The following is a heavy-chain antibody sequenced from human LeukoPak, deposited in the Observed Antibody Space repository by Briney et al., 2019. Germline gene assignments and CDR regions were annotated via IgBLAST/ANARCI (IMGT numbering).Heavy chain of an antibody. D-gene: IGHD6-13*01. V-gene: IGHV3-7*01. CDR2: IKEDGSEK. J-gene: IGHJ4*02. CDR1: GFTFSNYW. CDR3: ASGRQLGY. Sequence: QPGGSLSLSCAASGFTFSNYWMSWVCQAPGKGLEGVANIKEDGSEKYYVDSVKGRFTISRDNARNSLYLQMNSLRAEDTAVYYCASGRQLGYWGQGTLVTVSS.